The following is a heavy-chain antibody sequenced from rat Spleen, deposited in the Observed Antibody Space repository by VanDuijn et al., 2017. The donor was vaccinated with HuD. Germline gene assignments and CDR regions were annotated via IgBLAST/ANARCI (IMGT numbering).Heavy chain of an antibody. CDR2: IWGNGDT. D-gene: IGHD1-2*01. CDR3: ARSDYSSPYYFDY. J-gene: IGHJ2*01. CDR1: GFSLSNYG. Sequence: VQLKESGPGLVQPSQTLSLTCTVSGFSLSNYGVIWVRQPPEKGLEWMGVIWGNGDTNYNSALQSRLSISRDTSKSQLFLQMNNLQTEDTAMYFCARSDYSSPYYFDYWGQGVMVTVSS. V-gene: IGHV2S61*01.